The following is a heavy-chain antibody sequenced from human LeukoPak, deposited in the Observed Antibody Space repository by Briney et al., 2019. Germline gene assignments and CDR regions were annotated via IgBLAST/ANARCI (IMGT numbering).Heavy chain of an antibody. J-gene: IGHJ6*02. V-gene: IGHV3-66*01. Sequence: GGSLRLSCAPSGFTVSSNYMSWVRQAPGKGLEWVSVINSGGFTYYADSVKGRFTISRDNSKNTLFLQMISLRAEDTAVYYCAKDTCSGGSCYYYYGMDVWGQGTTVTVSS. CDR3: AKDTCSGGSCYYYYGMDV. CDR1: GFTVSSNY. CDR2: INSGGFT. D-gene: IGHD2-15*01.